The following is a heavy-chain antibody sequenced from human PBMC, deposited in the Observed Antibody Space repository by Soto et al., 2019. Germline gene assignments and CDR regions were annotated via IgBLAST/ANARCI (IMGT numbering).Heavy chain of an antibody. D-gene: IGHD3-16*01. Sequence: SETLSLTCTFSVVSISSGGYYWSWMRQHPGKGLEWIGYIYYSGSTYYNPSLKSRVTISVDTSKNQFSLKLSSVTAADTAVYYCASATHDLGENWFDPWGQGTLVTVSS. CDR1: VVSISSGGYY. CDR3: ASATHDLGENWFDP. V-gene: IGHV4-31*03. CDR2: IYYSGST. J-gene: IGHJ5*02.